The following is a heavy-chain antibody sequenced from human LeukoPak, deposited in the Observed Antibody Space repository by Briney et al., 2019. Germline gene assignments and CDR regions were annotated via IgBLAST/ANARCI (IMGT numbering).Heavy chain of an antibody. CDR2: IYYSGST. D-gene: IGHD6-13*01. CDR3: ARTPVGAAAGICWFDP. Sequence: PSETLSLTCTVSGGSISSSSYYWGWIRQPPGKGLEWIGSIYYSGSTYYNPSLKSRVTISVDTSKNQFSLKLSSVTAADTAVYYCARTPVGAAAGICWFDPWGQGTLVTVSS. V-gene: IGHV4-39*01. J-gene: IGHJ5*02. CDR1: GGSISSSSYY.